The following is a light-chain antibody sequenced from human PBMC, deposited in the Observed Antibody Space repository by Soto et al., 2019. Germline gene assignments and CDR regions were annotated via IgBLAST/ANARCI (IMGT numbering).Light chain of an antibody. CDR3: QQYGSSPLT. J-gene: IGKJ4*01. CDR1: QSVRSNY. CDR2: DAS. Sequence: EIVLTQSPDTLSLSPGERATLSCRASQSVRSNYLAWYQQKPGQAPRFLIYDASSRATGIPDRFSGSGSGTDFTLTISRVEPEDVAVYYCQQYGSSPLTFGGGTKVEIK. V-gene: IGKV3-20*01.